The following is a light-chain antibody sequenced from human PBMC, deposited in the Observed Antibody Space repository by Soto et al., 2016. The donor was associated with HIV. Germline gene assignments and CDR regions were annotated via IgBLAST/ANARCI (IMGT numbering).Light chain of an antibody. J-gene: IGKJ1*01. V-gene: IGKV1-9*01. CDR2: AAS. Sequence: DIQLTQSPSFVSASVGDRVTITCRASQGMSSYLAWYQQKPGKAPELLIYAASTLQSGVPSRFSGSGSGTEFTLTISSLQPEGFAIYYCQHLNSFLPWTFGQGTKVEIK. CDR3: QHLNSFLPWT. CDR1: QGMSSY.